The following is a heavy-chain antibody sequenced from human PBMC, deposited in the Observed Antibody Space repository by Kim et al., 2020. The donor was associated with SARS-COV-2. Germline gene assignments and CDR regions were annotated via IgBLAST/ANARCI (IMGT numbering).Heavy chain of an antibody. D-gene: IGHD4-17*01. J-gene: IGHJ4*02. CDR2: ISTSSNYI. CDR1: GFAFRSFY. Sequence: GGSLRLSCAASGFAFRSFYMNWVRQAPGGGLEWVSSISTSSNYIYYADSVKGRFTVSRDNAENSLYLQMNGLRPEDTCIYYCVKDFGIYGDYRGLVHNWRQGTLVTVSS. V-gene: IGHV3-21*01. CDR3: VKDFGIYGDYRGLVHN.